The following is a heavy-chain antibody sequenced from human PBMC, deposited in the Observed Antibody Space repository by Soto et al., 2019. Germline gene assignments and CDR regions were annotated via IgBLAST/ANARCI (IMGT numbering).Heavy chain of an antibody. J-gene: IGHJ5*02. CDR1: GFTFGDSY. D-gene: IGHD2-15*01. CDR2: ISPGSRYP. V-gene: IGHV3-11*06. CDR3: VRGGGGGLFDP. Sequence: GGSLRLSCAGSGFTFGDSYMSWIRQAPGKGLEWLSYISPGSRYPAYADSAKGRFTISRDNAKRSLYLQMMSLTAEDTAIYYCVRGGGGGLFDPWGQGTMVTVAS.